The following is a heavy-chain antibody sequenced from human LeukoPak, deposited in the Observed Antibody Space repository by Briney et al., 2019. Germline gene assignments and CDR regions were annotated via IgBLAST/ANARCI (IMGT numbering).Heavy chain of an antibody. D-gene: IGHD6-19*01. Sequence: PGRSLRLSCAASGLTFRNYGMHWVRQAPGKGPEWVAIIWYDGSNKYYADSVKGRFSISRDNSKSTLYLQMNSLRAEDTAVYYCGGGWYFFDYWGQGTLVTVSS. CDR1: GLTFRNYG. V-gene: IGHV3-33*08. CDR2: IWYDGSNK. CDR3: GGGWYFFDY. J-gene: IGHJ4*02.